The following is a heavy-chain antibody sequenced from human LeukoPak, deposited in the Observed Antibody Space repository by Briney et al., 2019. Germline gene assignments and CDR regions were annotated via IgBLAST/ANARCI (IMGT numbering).Heavy chain of an antibody. D-gene: IGHD6-13*01. CDR3: ARDEDIGAAVYYFDY. J-gene: IGHJ4*02. V-gene: IGHV3-30*04. CDR2: ISSDGMDK. CDR1: GFTFTSYS. Sequence: PGKSLRLSCAASGFTFTSYSMHWVRQAPGKGLEWVAVISSDGMDKHYADAVNGRFTISRDNSKNPLYLQMNRLRAEETAVYYCARDEDIGAAVYYFDYWGQGTLVTVSS.